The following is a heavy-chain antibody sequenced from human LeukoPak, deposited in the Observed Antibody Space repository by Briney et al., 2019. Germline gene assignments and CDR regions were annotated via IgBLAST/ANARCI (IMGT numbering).Heavy chain of an antibody. CDR1: GGSISSYY. CDR3: ARVRSMGEDYYYYGMDV. V-gene: IGHV4-59*01. CDR2: IYYSGST. J-gene: IGHJ6*02. D-gene: IGHD1-26*01. Sequence: SSETLSLTCTVSGGSISSYYWSWIRQPPGKGLEWIGYIYYSGSTNYNPSLKSRVTISVDTSKNQFSLKLSSVTAADMAVYYCARVRSMGEDYYYYGMDVWGQGTTVTVSS.